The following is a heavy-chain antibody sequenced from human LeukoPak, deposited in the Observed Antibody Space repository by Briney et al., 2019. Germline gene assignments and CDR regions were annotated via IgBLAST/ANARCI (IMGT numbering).Heavy chain of an antibody. D-gene: IGHD3-10*01. CDR3: ARTDMYGSGSGYYYGMDV. CDR2: IIPIFGTA. Sequence: SVKVSCKASGGTFSSYAISWVRQAPVQGREWMGGIIPIFGTANYAQKFQGRVTITADESTSTAYMELSSLRSEDTAVYYCARTDMYGSGSGYYYGMDVWGKGTTVTVSS. J-gene: IGHJ6*04. CDR1: GGTFSSYA. V-gene: IGHV1-69*13.